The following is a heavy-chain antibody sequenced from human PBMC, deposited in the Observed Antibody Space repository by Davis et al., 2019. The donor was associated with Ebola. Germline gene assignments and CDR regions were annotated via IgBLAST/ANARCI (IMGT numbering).Heavy chain of an antibody. V-gene: IGHV3-48*02. Sequence: GESLKISCAASGFTFSSFWMSWIRQAPGKGLEWVAHIQTSGVNVYYADSVKGRFTISRDNAKNSLYLQMNSLRDEDTAVYYCARDRVTIFGVVIMRDAFDIWGQGTMVTVSS. J-gene: IGHJ3*02. CDR3: ARDRVTIFGVVIMRDAFDI. CDR2: IQTSGVNV. CDR1: GFTFSSFW. D-gene: IGHD3-3*01.